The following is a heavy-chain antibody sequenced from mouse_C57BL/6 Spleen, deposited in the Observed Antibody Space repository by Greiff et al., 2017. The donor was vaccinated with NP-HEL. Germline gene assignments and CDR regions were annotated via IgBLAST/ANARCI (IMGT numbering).Heavy chain of an antibody. J-gene: IGHJ2*01. Sequence: QVQLKESGAELVRPGASVKLSCKASGYTFTDYYINWVKQRPGQGLEWIARIYPGSGNTYYNEKFKGKATLTAEKSSSTAYMQLSSLTSDDSAVDFCARGGAGCDYGGRYFDYWGQGTTLTVSS. V-gene: IGHV1-76*01. CDR1: GYTFTDYY. D-gene: IGHD2-4*01. CDR2: IYPGSGNT. CDR3: ARGGAGCDYGGRYFDY.